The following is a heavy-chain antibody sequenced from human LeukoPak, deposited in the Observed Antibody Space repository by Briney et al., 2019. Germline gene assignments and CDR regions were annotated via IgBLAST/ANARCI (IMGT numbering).Heavy chain of an antibody. Sequence: GGSLRLSCAASGFTFTEYSIIWVRQAPGKGLEWVSFISDISDRSSTIHYADSVKGRFTISRDNAERSVYLQVNSLRADDTAVYYCARVRGPTLKTCYMDVWGTGTTVTVSS. D-gene: IGHD3-10*01. CDR1: GFTFTEYS. CDR3: ARVRGPTLKTCYMDV. V-gene: IGHV3-48*04. J-gene: IGHJ6*03. CDR2: ISDRSSTI.